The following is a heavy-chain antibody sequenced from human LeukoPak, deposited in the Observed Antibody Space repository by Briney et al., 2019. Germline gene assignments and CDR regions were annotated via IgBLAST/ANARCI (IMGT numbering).Heavy chain of an antibody. Sequence: PGGSLRLSCAASGFTLSSYAMSWVRQAPGKGLEWVSAISGSGGSTYYADSVKGRFTISRDNSKNTLYLQMNSLRAEDTAVYYRAKERITMVRGVIGPDAFDIWGQGTMVTVYS. CDR3: AKERITMVRGVIGPDAFDI. CDR1: GFTLSSYA. CDR2: ISGSGGST. J-gene: IGHJ3*02. D-gene: IGHD3-10*01. V-gene: IGHV3-23*01.